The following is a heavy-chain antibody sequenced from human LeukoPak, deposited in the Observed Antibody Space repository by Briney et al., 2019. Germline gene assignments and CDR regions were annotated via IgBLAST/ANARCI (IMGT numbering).Heavy chain of an antibody. CDR2: ISSGSTI. D-gene: IGHD6-19*01. Sequence: GGSLRLYCAASGFTFSSYEMNWVRQAPGKGLEWVSYISSGSTIYDADSVEGRFTISRDNAKNSLYLQMNSLRAEDTAVYYCARESIAVAGAPFDYWGQGTLVTVSS. V-gene: IGHV3-48*03. J-gene: IGHJ4*02. CDR3: ARESIAVAGAPFDY. CDR1: GFTFSSYE.